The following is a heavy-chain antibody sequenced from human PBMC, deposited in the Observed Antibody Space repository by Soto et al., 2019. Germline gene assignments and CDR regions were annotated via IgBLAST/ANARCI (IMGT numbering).Heavy chain of an antibody. CDR1: GFSLSTSGGG. CDR2: IYWNDDK. J-gene: IGHJ4*02. CDR3: AQRFMVRGVLN. Sequence: QITLKESGPTLVKPTQTLTLTCTFSGFSLSTSGGGVGWIRQPPEKALQGLALIYWNDDKRYSPSLKSRLTITKDTSKNQVVLTMTNMDPVDTATYYCAQRFMVRGVLNWGQGTLVTVSS. D-gene: IGHD3-10*01. V-gene: IGHV2-5*01.